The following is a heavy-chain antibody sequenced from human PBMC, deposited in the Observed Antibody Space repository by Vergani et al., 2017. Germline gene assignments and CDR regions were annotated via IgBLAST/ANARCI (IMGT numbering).Heavy chain of an antibody. D-gene: IGHD1-14*01. CDR3: ARQGNLYYYYMDV. Sequence: QAQLVESGGGLVKPGGSLRLSCAASGFTFSDHYMSWIRQAPGKGLEWVSYISASGSTIHYADSVKGRFTISRDNSKNTLYLQMNSLRAEDTALYHCARQGNLYYYYMDVWGKGTTVTVSS. CDR1: GFTFSDHY. CDR2: ISASGSTI. V-gene: IGHV3-11*04. J-gene: IGHJ6*03.